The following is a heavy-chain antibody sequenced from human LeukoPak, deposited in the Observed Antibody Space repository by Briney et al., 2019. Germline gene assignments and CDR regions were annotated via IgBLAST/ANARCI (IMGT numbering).Heavy chain of an antibody. D-gene: IGHD3-22*01. V-gene: IGHV1-18*01. CDR3: ARSSAAYYYDTGDWFDP. J-gene: IGHJ5*02. CDR2: ISAYNGNT. CDR1: GGTFSSYA. Sequence: ASVKVSCKASGGTFSSYAISWVRQAPGQGLEWMGWISAYNGNTNYAQKLQGRVTMTTDTSTSTAYMELRSLRSDDTAVYYCARSSAAYYYDTGDWFDPWGQGTLVTVSS.